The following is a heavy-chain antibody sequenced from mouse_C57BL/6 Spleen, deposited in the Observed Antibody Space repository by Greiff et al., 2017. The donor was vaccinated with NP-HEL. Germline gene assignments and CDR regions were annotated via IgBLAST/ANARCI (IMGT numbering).Heavy chain of an antibody. Sequence: DVKLVESGGGLVKPGGSLKLSCAASGFTFSDYGMHWVRQAPEKGLEWVAYISSGSSTIYYADTVKGRFTISRDNAKNTLFLQMTSLRSEDTAMYYCARPALYAMDYWGQGTSVTVSS. CDR3: ARPALYAMDY. CDR1: GFTFSDYG. J-gene: IGHJ4*01. CDR2: ISSGSSTI. V-gene: IGHV5-17*01.